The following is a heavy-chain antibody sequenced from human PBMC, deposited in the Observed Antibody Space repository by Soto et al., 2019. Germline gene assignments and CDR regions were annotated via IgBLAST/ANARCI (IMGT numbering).Heavy chain of an antibody. Sequence: QVQLVESGGGVVQPGRSLRLSCAVSGFTFNNSGMHWIRQAPGKGLEWVAVISFDGSETYYADSMKGRFTISRDNSKNMLQLQMNSLRADDTAIYYCAKDRVPGAYGHYYGMDVWGQGTTVTVSS. CDR2: ISFDGSET. CDR3: AKDRVPGAYGHYYGMDV. V-gene: IGHV3-30*18. D-gene: IGHD6-19*01. J-gene: IGHJ6*02. CDR1: GFTFNNSG.